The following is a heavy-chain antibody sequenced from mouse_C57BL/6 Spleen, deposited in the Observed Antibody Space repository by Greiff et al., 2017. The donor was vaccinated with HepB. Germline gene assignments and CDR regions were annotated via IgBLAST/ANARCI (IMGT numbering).Heavy chain of an antibody. Sequence: VHVKQSGPELVKPGASVKISCKASGYSFTGYYMNWVKQSPEKSLEWIGEINPSTGGTTYNQKFKAKATLTVDKSSSTAYMQLKSLTSEDSAVYYCARLRDGYPFAYWGQGTLVTVSA. CDR1: GYSFTGYY. CDR3: ARLRDGYPFAY. CDR2: INPSTGGT. V-gene: IGHV1-42*01. J-gene: IGHJ3*01. D-gene: IGHD2-3*01.